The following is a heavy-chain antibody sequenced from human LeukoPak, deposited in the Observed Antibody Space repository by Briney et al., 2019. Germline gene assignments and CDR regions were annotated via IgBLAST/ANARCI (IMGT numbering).Heavy chain of an antibody. CDR2: IHYSGST. CDR1: GGSISSYY. V-gene: IGHV4-59*01. D-gene: IGHD5-12*01. CDR3: ARTTEGGYSGYFYYYYMDV. Sequence: SETLSLTCTVSGGSISSYYWSWIRQPPGKGLEWIGYIHYSGSTNYKSSLKSRVTISVDTSKNHLSLKLSSVTAADTAVYYCARTTEGGYSGYFYYYYMDVWGKGTTVTISS. J-gene: IGHJ6*03.